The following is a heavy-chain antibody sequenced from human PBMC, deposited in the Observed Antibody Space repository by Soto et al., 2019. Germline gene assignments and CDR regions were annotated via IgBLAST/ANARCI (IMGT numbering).Heavy chain of an antibody. CDR2: INAGNGNT. CDR1: GGTFSSYA. J-gene: IGHJ4*02. V-gene: IGHV1-3*01. D-gene: IGHD3-10*01. CDR3: ARDRSTMVRGVIGPGF. Sequence: GASVKVSCKASGGTFSSYAISWVRQDPGQRLEWMGWINAGNGNTKYSQKFQGRVTITRDTSASTAYMELSSLRSEDTAVYYCARDRSTMVRGVIGPGFWGQGTLVTVSS.